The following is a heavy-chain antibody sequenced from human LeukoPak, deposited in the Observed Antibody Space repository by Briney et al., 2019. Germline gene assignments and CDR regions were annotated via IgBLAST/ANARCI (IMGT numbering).Heavy chain of an antibody. CDR3: AKEYSSSSHAFDI. V-gene: IGHV3-7*01. J-gene: IGHJ3*02. D-gene: IGHD6-6*01. CDR1: GFTFSSYG. Sequence: GGSLRLSCAASGFTFSSYGMHWVRQAPGKGLEWVASIKKDVGEKFYVDSVKGRFTISRDNAKNSLYLQMNSLRAEDTAVYYCAKEYSSSSHAFDIWGQGTMVTVSS. CDR2: IKKDVGEK.